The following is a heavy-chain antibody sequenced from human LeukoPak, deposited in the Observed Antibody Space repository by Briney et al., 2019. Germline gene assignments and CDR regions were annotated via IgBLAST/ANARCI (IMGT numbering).Heavy chain of an antibody. CDR1: GGTFISYA. CDR2: IIPILGIA. D-gene: IGHD4-17*01. CDR3: AVPYGDLPHVDY. V-gene: IGHV1-69*04. J-gene: IGHJ4*02. Sequence: SVTVSCTASGGTFISYAISWVRQAPGQGLEWMGRIIPILGIANYAQKFQGRVTITADKSTSTAYMELSSLRSEDTAVYYCAVPYGDLPHVDYWGQGTLVTVSS.